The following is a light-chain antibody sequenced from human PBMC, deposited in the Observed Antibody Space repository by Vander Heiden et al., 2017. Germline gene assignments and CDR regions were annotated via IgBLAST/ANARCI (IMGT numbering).Light chain of an antibody. CDR1: QGISSY. CDR2: AAS. Sequence: IQLTQSPSSLSASVGDRVTITCRASQGISSYLAWYQQKPGKAPKLLIYAASTLQSGVPSRFSGSGYGKDFTLTISSRQPEDFATYYCQQRKSYPEITFGGGTKVEIK. V-gene: IGKV1-9*01. CDR3: QQRKSYPEIT. J-gene: IGKJ4*01.